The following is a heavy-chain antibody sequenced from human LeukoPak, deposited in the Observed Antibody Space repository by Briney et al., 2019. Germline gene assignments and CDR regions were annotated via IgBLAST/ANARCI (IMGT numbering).Heavy chain of an antibody. D-gene: IGHD3-3*01. CDR1: GNSISSGHY. CDR3: ARAISDFWSGYPSGGAFDL. CDR2: IYLSGTT. J-gene: IGHJ3*01. Sequence: SETLSLTCTVSGNSISSGHYWGWIRPPPGKGLEWIGSIYLSGTTYYNPSLKSRVTISLDTSKNQFSLRLSSVTAADTAVYYCARAISDFWSGYPSGGAFDLWGQGTMVTVSS. V-gene: IGHV4-38-2*02.